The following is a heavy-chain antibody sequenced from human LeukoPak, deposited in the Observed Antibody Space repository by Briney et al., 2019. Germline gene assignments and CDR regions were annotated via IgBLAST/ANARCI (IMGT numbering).Heavy chain of an antibody. Sequence: GGSLRLSCAASGLTFSSYAMSWVRQAPGKGLEWVSGISGSGDSTYYTDSVKGRFTISRDNSKNTLYLQMNGLRAEDTAVYYCAKGDGGNFYFDYWGQGTLVSVSS. CDR2: ISGSGDST. D-gene: IGHD4-23*01. V-gene: IGHV3-23*01. CDR1: GLTFSSYA. CDR3: AKGDGGNFYFDY. J-gene: IGHJ4*02.